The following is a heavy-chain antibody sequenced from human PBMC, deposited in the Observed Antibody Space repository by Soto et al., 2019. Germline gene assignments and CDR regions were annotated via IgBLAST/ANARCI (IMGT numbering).Heavy chain of an antibody. CDR1: GFTFSSYS. J-gene: IGHJ6*02. V-gene: IGHV3-21*01. CDR3: ARDPSPSARPNYYYYGMDV. CDR2: ISSSSYI. Sequence: GGSLRLSCAASGFTFSSYSMNWVRQAPGKGLEWVSSISSSSYIYYADSVKGRFTISRDNAKNSLYLQMNSLRAEDTAVYYCARDPSPSARPNYYYYGMDVWGQGTTVTVSS. D-gene: IGHD6-6*01.